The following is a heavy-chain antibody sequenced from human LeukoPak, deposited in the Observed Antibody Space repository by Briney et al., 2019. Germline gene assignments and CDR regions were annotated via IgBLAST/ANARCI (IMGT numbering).Heavy chain of an antibody. CDR3: ARRWDIAAAGEGEFDY. CDR2: IYYSGST. CDR1: GASISTYY. J-gene: IGHJ4*02. Sequence: PSETLSLTCTVSGASISTYYWSWIRQPPGKGLEWIGYIYYSGSTNYNPSLKSRVTIPVDTSKNQFSLKLSSVTAADTAVYYCARRWDIAAAGEGEFDYWGQGTLVTVSS. V-gene: IGHV4-59*12. D-gene: IGHD6-13*01.